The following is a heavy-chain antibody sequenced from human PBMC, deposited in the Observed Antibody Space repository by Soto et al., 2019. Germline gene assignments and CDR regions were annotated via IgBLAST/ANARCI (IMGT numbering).Heavy chain of an antibody. D-gene: IGHD2-21*01. J-gene: IGHJ6*02. CDR1: GDIISTNTAA. CDR2: TYYRTKWFN. CDR3: AKARSEPGDYLYALDV. Sequence: PSQTLSLTCAISGDIISTNTAAWNWIRQSPSRGLEWLGRTYYRTKWFNDYAESVKSRVIINPDTSKNQFSLQLNSMTPEDTAVYYCAKARSEPGDYLYALDVWGQGTTVTVSS. V-gene: IGHV6-1*01.